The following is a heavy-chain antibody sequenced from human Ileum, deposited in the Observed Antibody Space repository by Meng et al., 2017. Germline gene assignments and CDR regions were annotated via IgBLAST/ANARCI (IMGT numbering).Heavy chain of an antibody. Sequence: QVQLQESGPGLVKPSGTLSLTCAVSGGSISSSIWWSWVRPPPEQGLEWIGESHHSGNTNYSPSLKSRITISVDKSKNQFSLKLQSVTAADTAVYFCARGVVSGSHYNTYWGQGILVTVSS. CDR3: ARGVVSGSHYNTY. CDR2: SHHSGNT. V-gene: IGHV4-4*02. J-gene: IGHJ4*02. D-gene: IGHD3-10*01. CDR1: GGSISSSIW.